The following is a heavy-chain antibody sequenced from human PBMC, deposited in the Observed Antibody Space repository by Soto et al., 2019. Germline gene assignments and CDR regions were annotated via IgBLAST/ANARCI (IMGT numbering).Heavy chain of an antibody. V-gene: IGHV1-46*01. Sequence: ASVKVSCKASGYSLTGYYIHWVRQAPGQGLEWMGRINPSDGSTAYTQKLQGRLFMTRDTSTSTVFMELNSLKSQDTALYFCAREGSGSHFVLWGQGTLVTVYS. D-gene: IGHD3-22*01. CDR3: AREGSGSHFVL. J-gene: IGHJ4*02. CDR1: GYSLTGYY. CDR2: INPSDGST.